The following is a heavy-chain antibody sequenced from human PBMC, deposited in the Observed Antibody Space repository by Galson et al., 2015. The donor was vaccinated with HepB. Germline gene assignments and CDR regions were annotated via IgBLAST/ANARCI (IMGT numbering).Heavy chain of an antibody. CDR3: ARVKRGEWYSFYYYGMDV. V-gene: IGHV3-7*03. D-gene: IGHD3-10*01. J-gene: IGHJ6*02. CDR2: IRHDGSDI. CDR1: GFSFSTYW. Sequence: SLRLSCAASGFSFSTYWMSWVRQAPEKGLEWVANIRHDGSDISYVDSVKGRFTISRDNAKNSLYLQMNSLRAEDTAIYYCARVKRGEWYSFYYYGMDVWGQGTTVTVSS.